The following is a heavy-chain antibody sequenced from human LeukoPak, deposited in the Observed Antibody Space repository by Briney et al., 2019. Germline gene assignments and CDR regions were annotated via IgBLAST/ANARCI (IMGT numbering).Heavy chain of an antibody. CDR1: GGSISSSSYY. V-gene: IGHV4-39*07. D-gene: IGHD3-10*01. Sequence: SETLSLTCTVSGGSISSSSYYWGWIRQPPGKGLEWIGSIYYSGSTYYNPSLKSRVTISVDASKNQFSLKLSSVTAADTAVYYCARESYGSRSYDYYYYYMDVWGKGTTVTVSS. J-gene: IGHJ6*03. CDR3: ARESYGSRSYDYYYYYMDV. CDR2: IYYSGST.